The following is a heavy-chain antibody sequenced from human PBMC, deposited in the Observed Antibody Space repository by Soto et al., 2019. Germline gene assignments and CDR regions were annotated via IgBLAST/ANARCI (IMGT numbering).Heavy chain of an antibody. CDR2: FSSTGST. Sequence: SETLSLTCAVSGASITHYYWNWIRQSPGKGLEWIVSFSSTGSTVYNPSLGSRVTISLDTSKNQFSLTLNSVTAADTAVYYCARDRDLGRVDYWGQGTLVT. CDR3: ARDRDLGRVDY. D-gene: IGHD3-16*01. V-gene: IGHV4-59*01. CDR1: GASITHYY. J-gene: IGHJ4*02.